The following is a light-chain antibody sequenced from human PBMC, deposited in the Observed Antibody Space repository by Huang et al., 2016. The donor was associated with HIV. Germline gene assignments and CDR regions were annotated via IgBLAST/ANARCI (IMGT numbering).Light chain of an antibody. V-gene: IGKV3-20*01. CDR1: QSVASNQ. CDR3: QQYDSSPAT. CDR2: GAS. Sequence: EIVLTQSPGSLSLSPGDTATLSCRASQSVASNQLAWYHQKPGQAPWLLIYGASNRATGIPDRFSGSGSGTDFNFTITRLEPEDFAVYFCQQYDSSPATFGRGTQLEIK. J-gene: IGKJ2*01.